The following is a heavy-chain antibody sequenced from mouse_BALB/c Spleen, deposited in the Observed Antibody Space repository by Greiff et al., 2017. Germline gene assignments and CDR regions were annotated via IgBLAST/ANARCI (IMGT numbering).Heavy chain of an antibody. CDR2: IYPGNSDT. CDR3: TRSDTLLRGAMDY. V-gene: IGHV1-5*01. Sequence: EVKLVESGTVLARPGASVKMSCKASGYTFTSYWMHWVKQRPGQGLEWIGAIYPGNSDTSYNQKFKGKAKLTAVTSTSTAYMELSSLTNEDSAVYHCTRSDTLLRGAMDYWGQGTSVTVSS. D-gene: IGHD1-2*01. CDR1: GYTFTSYW. J-gene: IGHJ4*01.